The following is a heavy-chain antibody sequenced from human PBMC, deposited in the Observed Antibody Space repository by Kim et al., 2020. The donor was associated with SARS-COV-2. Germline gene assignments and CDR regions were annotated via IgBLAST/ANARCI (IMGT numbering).Heavy chain of an antibody. J-gene: IGHJ4*02. V-gene: IGHV4-59*08. CDR3: ARHLESNWNYGGVDY. D-gene: IGHD1-7*01. Sequence: PSLKSRVTISVDTSKNQFSLKLSSVTAADTAVYYCARHLESNWNYGGVDYWGQGTLVTVSS.